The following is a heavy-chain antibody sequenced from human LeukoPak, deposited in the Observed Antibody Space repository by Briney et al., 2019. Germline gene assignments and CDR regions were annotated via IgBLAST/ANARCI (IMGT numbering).Heavy chain of an antibody. Sequence: SVKVSCKASGGTFSSYAISWVRQAPGQGLEWMGGIIPIFGTANYAQKFQGRVTITADESTSTAYMELSSLRSEDTAVYYCARGGGDGYNHDYYYGMDVWGQGTTVTVSS. D-gene: IGHD5-24*01. V-gene: IGHV1-69*13. CDR3: ARGGGDGYNHDYYYGMDV. J-gene: IGHJ6*02. CDR2: IIPIFGTA. CDR1: GGTFSSYA.